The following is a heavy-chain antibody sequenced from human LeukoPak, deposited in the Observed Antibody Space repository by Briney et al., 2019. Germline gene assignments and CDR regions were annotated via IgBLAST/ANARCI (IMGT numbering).Heavy chain of an antibody. V-gene: IGHV3-7*01. CDR2: KNQEGSDK. CDR3: AGDQLKDFCRGKDCYPSPDF. D-gene: IGHD2-15*01. J-gene: IGHJ4*02. Sequence: GGSLRLSCAASGFTFSSYWMSWVRQPPGKGLEWVANKNQEGSDKYYVDSLRGRYTISRDNAKNSVYLQMNSLRPEDTAVNYCAGDQLKDFCRGKDCYPSPDFWGQGTLVTVSS. CDR1: GFTFSSYW.